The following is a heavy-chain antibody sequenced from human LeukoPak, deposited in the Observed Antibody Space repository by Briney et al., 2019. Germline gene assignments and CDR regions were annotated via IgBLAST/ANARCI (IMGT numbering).Heavy chain of an antibody. V-gene: IGHV4-34*01. J-gene: IGHJ4*02. Sequence: PSETLSLTCAVYGGSFSGYYWSWIRQPPGKGLEWIGEINHSGSTNYNPSLKSRVTISVDTSKNQFSLKLSSVTAADTAVYYCAKGQLGSSGWYPRGPKIIFDYWGQGTLVTVSS. CDR1: GGSFSGYY. CDR3: AKGQLGSSGWYPRGPKIIFDY. CDR2: INHSGST. D-gene: IGHD6-19*01.